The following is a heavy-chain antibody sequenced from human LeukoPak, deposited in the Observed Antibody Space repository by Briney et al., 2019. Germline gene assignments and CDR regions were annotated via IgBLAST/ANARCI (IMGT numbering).Heavy chain of an antibody. CDR2: INSDESST. D-gene: IGHD3-22*01. V-gene: IGHV3-74*01. CDR3: ARKYYYDSSGYFDY. CDR1: GFTSSSYW. Sequence: GGSLRLSCAASGFTSSSYWMHWVRQAPGKGLVWVSRINSDESSTDYADSVKGRFTISRDNAKNTLYLQMNSLRAEDTAVYYCARKYYYDSSGYFDYWGQGTLVTVSS. J-gene: IGHJ4*02.